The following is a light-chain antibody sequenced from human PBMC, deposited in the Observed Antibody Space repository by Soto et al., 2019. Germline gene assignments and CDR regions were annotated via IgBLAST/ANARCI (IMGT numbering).Light chain of an antibody. J-gene: IGKJ4*01. CDR2: TAS. Sequence: DIQMTQSPTSLSAPVGDSVTNTCRASQNIKKFLNWYQQKPGTAPKLLIYTASSVQAGFPSRFSGSGSGTDFILTISNLQPEDFATYSCQQAFSAPLTFGGGTRVEI. CDR3: QQAFSAPLT. CDR1: QNIKKF. V-gene: IGKV1-39*01.